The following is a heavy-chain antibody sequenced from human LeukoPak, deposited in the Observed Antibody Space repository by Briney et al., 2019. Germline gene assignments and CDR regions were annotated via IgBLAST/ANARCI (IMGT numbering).Heavy chain of an antibody. CDR1: GGSISRYY. J-gene: IGHJ3*02. CDR3: ATTQYYGSGKEAFDI. D-gene: IGHD3-10*01. V-gene: IGHV4-59*08. CDR2: IYYSGST. Sequence: SETLSLTCPVSGGSISRYYWSWIRQPPGKGREGIGYIYYSGSTNYNPSLKSRVTISVDTSKNQFSLKLSSVTAADTAVYYCATTQYYGSGKEAFDIWGQGTMVTVSS.